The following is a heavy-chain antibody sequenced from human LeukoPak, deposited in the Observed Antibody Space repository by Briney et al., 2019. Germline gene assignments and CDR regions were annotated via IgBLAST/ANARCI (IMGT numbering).Heavy chain of an antibody. CDR2: VRVNGRST. D-gene: IGHD2-21*01. V-gene: IGHV3-23*01. CDR3: AKPGEASNYYFDY. Sequence: GGSLRLSCSASGFTFSAYDMSWVRQAPGKGLEWVSTVRVNGRSTFYADSVKGRFTISRDNSKNTLYLQMNSLRAEDTALYYCAKPGEASNYYFDYWGQGALVTVSS. CDR1: GFTFSAYD. J-gene: IGHJ4*02.